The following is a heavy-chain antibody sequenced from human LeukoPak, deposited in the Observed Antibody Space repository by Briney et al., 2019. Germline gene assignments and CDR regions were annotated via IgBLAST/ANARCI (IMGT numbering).Heavy chain of an antibody. J-gene: IGHJ4*02. V-gene: IGHV3-23*01. CDR2: ISATASNT. CDR1: GFIFSSYA. D-gene: IGHD1-1*01. CDR3: AKDWYNSLNYFDY. Sequence: GGSLRLSCAASGFIFSSYAMSWVRQAPGKGLEWVSAISATASNTYYADSVKGRFTISRDNSKSTLYLQMNSLRVDDTAVYYCAKDWYNSLNYFDYWGQGSLVTVSS.